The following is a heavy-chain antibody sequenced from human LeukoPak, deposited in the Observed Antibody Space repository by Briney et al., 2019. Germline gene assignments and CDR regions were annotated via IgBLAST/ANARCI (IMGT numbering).Heavy chain of an antibody. D-gene: IGHD1-14*01. J-gene: IGHJ3*02. CDR3: AKVVSWSFDI. CDR1: GFTFDDYA. CDR2: VNWNGGTI. Sequence: GGSLRLSCAASGFTFDDYAMHWVRQAPGKGLEWVSGVNWNGGTIGYADSVKGRFTISRDNAKNSLYLQMNSLRAEDTALYYCAKVVSWSFDIRGQGTMVTVSS. V-gene: IGHV3-9*01.